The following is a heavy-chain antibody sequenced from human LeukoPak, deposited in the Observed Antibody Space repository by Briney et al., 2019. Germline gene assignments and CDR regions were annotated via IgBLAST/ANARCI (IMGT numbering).Heavy chain of an antibody. CDR3: ARHRREIAAAGRRGDYYYYYMDV. D-gene: IGHD6-13*01. V-gene: IGHV5-51*01. CDR1: GYSFTSYW. Sequence: GESLKISCKGSGYSFTSYWIGWVRQMPGKGLEWIGIIYPGDSDTRYGPSFQGQVTISADRSISTAYLQWSSLKASDTAMYYCARHRREIAAAGRRGDYYYYYMDVWGKGTTVTVSS. J-gene: IGHJ6*03. CDR2: IYPGDSDT.